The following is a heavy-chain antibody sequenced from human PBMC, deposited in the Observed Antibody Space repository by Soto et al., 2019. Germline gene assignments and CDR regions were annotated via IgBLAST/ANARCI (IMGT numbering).Heavy chain of an antibody. CDR2: ISGSGGTP. CDR3: AKGPYDNAPYYYSN. CDR1: EFTFSNYV. V-gene: IGHV3-23*01. D-gene: IGHD3-10*01. J-gene: IGHJ1*01. Sequence: PGGPRRPSCAASEFTFSNYVMSWVRQAPGKGLGWVSSISGSGGTPYYGDSVKGRFTISRDNSKDTLYLQMQSLRAEDTAVYFCAKGPYDNAPYYYSNWGQGTLVTVSS.